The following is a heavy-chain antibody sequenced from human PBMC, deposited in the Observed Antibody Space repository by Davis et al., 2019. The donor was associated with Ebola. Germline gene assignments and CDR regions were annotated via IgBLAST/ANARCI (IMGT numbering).Heavy chain of an antibody. CDR3: ARDPGYSSSWYYFDY. CDR1: GYTFTSYY. CDR2: INPSGGST. D-gene: IGHD6-13*01. Sequence: ASVKVSCKASGYTFTSYYMHWVRQAPGQGLEWMGIINPSGGSTSYAQKFQGRVTMTRDTSTSAVCMELSSLRSEDTAVYFCARDPGYSSSWYYFDYWGQGTLVTVSS. V-gene: IGHV1-46*01. J-gene: IGHJ4*02.